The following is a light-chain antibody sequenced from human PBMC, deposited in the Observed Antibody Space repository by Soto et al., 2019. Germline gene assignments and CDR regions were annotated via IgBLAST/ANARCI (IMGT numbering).Light chain of an antibody. CDR3: QQYNSYPLT. Sequence: DIQMTQSPSTLSASAGDRVTITCRASQSISSLLAWYQQKPGRAPTLLMYKASTSESGVPSRFSGSGSGTEFSLTISSLQPDDSANYYCQQYNSYPLTFGQGTRLEIK. CDR2: KAS. CDR1: QSISSL. J-gene: IGKJ5*01. V-gene: IGKV1-5*03.